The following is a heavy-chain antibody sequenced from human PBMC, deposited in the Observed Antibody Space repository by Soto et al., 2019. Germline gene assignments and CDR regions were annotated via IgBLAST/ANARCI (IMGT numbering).Heavy chain of an antibody. Sequence: GSLRLSYEASGFSFSSYAMHCVRQAPGKGLEWVAVIWYDGSNRYYADSVKGRFTISRDNSKNTLYLQMNSLRGEDTAVYYCARDLSWRYYDSSGYLDYWGHGILVTVSS. CDR3: ARDLSWRYYDSSGYLDY. CDR1: GFSFSSYA. CDR2: IWYDGSNR. V-gene: IGHV3-33*01. D-gene: IGHD3-22*01. J-gene: IGHJ4*01.